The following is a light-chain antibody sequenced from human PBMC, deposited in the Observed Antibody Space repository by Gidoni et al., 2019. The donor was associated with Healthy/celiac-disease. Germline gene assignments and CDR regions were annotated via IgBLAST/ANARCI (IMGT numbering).Light chain of an antibody. CDR1: QSLLHSNGYNY. Sequence: DIVMPQSPLSLPVPPGEPASISCRSSQSLLHSNGYNYLDWYLQKPGQSPQLLIYLGSNRASGVPDRVSGSGSGKDFTLKISRVEAEDVGVYYCMQALQTPTFGGGTKVEIK. CDR2: LGS. J-gene: IGKJ4*01. CDR3: MQALQTPT. V-gene: IGKV2-28*01.